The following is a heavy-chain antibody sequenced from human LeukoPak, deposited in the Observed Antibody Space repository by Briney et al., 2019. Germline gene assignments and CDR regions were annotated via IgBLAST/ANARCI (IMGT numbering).Heavy chain of an antibody. V-gene: IGHV3-30*02. J-gene: IGHJ4*02. Sequence: TGGSLRLSCAASGFTFSGCGMHWVHQAPGKGLEWVAFIWYDGRDKYYADSVKGQFTISRDNSKNTLYLQMNSLRAEDTAVYYCAKDPYSYGSYFDYWGQGTLVIVSS. CDR3: AKDPYSYGSYFDY. CDR2: IWYDGRDK. CDR1: GFTFSGCG. D-gene: IGHD5-18*01.